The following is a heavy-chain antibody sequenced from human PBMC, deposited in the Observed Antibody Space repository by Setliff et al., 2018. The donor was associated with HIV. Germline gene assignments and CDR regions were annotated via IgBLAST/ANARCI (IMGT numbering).Heavy chain of an antibody. CDR3: ARDRLTYYFDY. D-gene: IGHD3-22*01. V-gene: IGHV4-61*02. Sequence: PSETLSLTCTVSGDSVSSGSYYWSWIRQPAGKGLEWIGRIYTSGSTNYNPSLKSRVTISVDTSKNQFSLKLSSVTAADTAVYYCARDRLTYYFDYWGQGILVTVSS. J-gene: IGHJ4*02. CDR2: IYTSGST. CDR1: GDSVSSGSYY.